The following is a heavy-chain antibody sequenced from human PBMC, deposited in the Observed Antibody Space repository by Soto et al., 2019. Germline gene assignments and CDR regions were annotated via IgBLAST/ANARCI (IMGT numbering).Heavy chain of an antibody. CDR3: ASLAPTIVLRYFDWFRGDAFDI. Sequence: SVKVSCKACGGTFSSYAISWVRQAPGQGLEWMGGIIPIFGTANYAQKFQGRVTITADESTSTAYMELSSLRSEDTAVYYCASLAPTIVLRYFDWFRGDAFDIWGQGTMVTVSS. CDR1: GGTFSSYA. V-gene: IGHV1-69*13. CDR2: IIPIFGTA. J-gene: IGHJ3*02. D-gene: IGHD3-9*01.